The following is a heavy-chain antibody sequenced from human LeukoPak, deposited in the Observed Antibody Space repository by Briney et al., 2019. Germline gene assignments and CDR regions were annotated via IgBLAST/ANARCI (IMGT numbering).Heavy chain of an antibody. V-gene: IGHV1-69*13. Sequence: GASVKVSCKASGYTFTGYYMHWVRQAPGQGLEWMGGIIPIFGTANYAQKFQGRVTITADESTSTAYMELSSLRSEDTAVYYCAREVLSYDYVWGSYRAHFDYWGQGTLVTVSS. CDR1: GYTFTGYY. CDR2: IIPIFGTA. J-gene: IGHJ4*02. D-gene: IGHD3-16*02. CDR3: AREVLSYDYVWGSYRAHFDY.